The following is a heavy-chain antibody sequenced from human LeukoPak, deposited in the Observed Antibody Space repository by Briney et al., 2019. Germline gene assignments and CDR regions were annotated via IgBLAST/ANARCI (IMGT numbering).Heavy chain of an antibody. D-gene: IGHD6-19*01. CDR1: GGSISSGSYY. CDR3: ASPRRIAVAGTPIDYYYMDV. Sequence: SETLSLTCTVSGGSISSGSYYWSWIRQPAGKGLEWIGRIYTSGSTNYNPSLKSRVTISVDTSKNQFSLKLSSVTAADTAVYYCASPRRIAVAGTPIDYYYMDVWGKGTTVTVSS. V-gene: IGHV4-61*02. J-gene: IGHJ6*03. CDR2: IYTSGST.